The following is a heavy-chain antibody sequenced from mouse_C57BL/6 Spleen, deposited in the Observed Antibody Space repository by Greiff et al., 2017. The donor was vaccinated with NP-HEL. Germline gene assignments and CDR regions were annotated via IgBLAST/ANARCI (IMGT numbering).Heavy chain of an antibody. CDR3: ARTVTWDFDY. J-gene: IGHJ2*01. D-gene: IGHD4-1*01. CDR1: GFTFSDYG. CDR2: ISSSSSNI. Sequence: EVQLVESGGGLVKPGGSLKLSCAASGFTFSDYGMHWVRQAPEKGLEWVAYISSSSSNIYYADTVKSRFTISRDNATNTLFLQLSSLRSEESAMYYCARTVTWDFDYWGQGTTLTVSS. V-gene: IGHV5-17*01.